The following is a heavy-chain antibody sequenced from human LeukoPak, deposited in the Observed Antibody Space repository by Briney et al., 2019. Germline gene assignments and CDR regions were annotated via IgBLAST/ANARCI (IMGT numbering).Heavy chain of an antibody. V-gene: IGHV4-59*12. CDR3: ARDLGAAWDFDY. Sequence: PSETLSLTCTVSGGSISSYYWSWIRQPPGEGLEWIGYIYYSGSTNYNPSLKSRVTISVDTSKNQFSLKLSSVTAADTAVYYCARDLGAAWDFDYWGQGTLVTVSS. D-gene: IGHD3-16*01. CDR1: GGSISSYY. J-gene: IGHJ4*02. CDR2: IYYSGST.